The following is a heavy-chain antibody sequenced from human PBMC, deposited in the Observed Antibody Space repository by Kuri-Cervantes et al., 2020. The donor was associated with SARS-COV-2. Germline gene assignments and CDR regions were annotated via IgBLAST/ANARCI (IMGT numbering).Heavy chain of an antibody. V-gene: IGHV1-18*01. CDR2: ISAYNGNT. CDR3: ARSVRQGSPATYFDY. CDR1: GYTFTSYG. Sequence: ASVKVSCKASGYTFTSYGISWVRQAPGQGLEWMGWISAYNGNTNYAQKLQGRVTMTTDTSTSTAYMELRSLRSDDTAVYYCARSVRQGSPATYFDYWGQGTLVTVSS. J-gene: IGHJ4*02. D-gene: IGHD5-24*01.